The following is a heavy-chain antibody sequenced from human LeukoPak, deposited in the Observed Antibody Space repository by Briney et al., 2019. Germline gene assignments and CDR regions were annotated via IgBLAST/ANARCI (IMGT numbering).Heavy chain of an antibody. D-gene: IGHD3-10*02. V-gene: IGHV3-30*04. Sequence: GSLRLFCAASGFTFSNYAMHWVRQAPGKGLEWVAIISFDESNKYYADSVKGRFTISRDNSKNTLYLQMNSLRAEDTAVYYCAELGITMIGGVWGKGTTVTISS. CDR3: AELGITMIGGV. CDR2: ISFDESNK. CDR1: GFTFSNYA. J-gene: IGHJ6*04.